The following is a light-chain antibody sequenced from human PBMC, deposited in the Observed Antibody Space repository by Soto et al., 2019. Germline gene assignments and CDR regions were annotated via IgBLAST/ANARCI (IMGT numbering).Light chain of an antibody. CDR2: GNS. J-gene: IGLJ2*01. V-gene: IGLV1-40*01. CDR1: SSNIGAGYD. CDR3: QSYDSSLSDSV. Sequence: QSVLTLPPSVSGAPGKRVTISCTGSSSNIGAGYDVHWYQQLPGTAPKLLIYGNSNRPSGVPDRFSGSKSGTSASLAITGLQAEDEADYYCQSYDSSLSDSVFGGGTELTVL.